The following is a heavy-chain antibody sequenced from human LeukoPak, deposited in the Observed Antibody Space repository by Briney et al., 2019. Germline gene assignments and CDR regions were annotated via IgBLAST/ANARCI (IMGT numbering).Heavy chain of an antibody. CDR1: GYTFISYG. V-gene: IGHV1-2*02. D-gene: IGHD7-27*01. CDR3: ARDSLGMTYDY. J-gene: IGHJ4*02. CDR2: INPNSGGT. Sequence: GASVKVSCKASGYTFISYGISWVRQAPGQGLEWMGWINPNSGGTNYAQKFQGRVTMTRDTSISTAYMELSRLRSDDTAVYYCARDSLGMTYDYWGQGTLVTVSS.